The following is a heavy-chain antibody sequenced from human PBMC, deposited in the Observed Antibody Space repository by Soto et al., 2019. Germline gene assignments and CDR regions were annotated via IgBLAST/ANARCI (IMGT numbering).Heavy chain of an antibody. CDR1: GYSFTSYW. Sequence: GESLKISCKGSGYSFTSYWISWVRQMPGKGLEWMGRIDPSDSYTNYSPSFQGHVTISADKSISTANLQWSSLKASDTAMYYCARGPMRLLSAFDIWGQGTMVTVSS. V-gene: IGHV5-10-1*01. J-gene: IGHJ3*02. CDR3: ARGPMRLLSAFDI. CDR2: IDPSDSYT. D-gene: IGHD3-22*01.